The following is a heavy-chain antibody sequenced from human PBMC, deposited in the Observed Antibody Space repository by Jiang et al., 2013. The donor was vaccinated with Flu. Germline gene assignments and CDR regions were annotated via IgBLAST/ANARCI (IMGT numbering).Heavy chain of an antibody. CDR2: SITVRY. J-gene: IGHJ3*02. V-gene: IGHV4-59*08. CDR3: AGLYYDYWSDYYSDPFDI. Sequence: TLSLTCTVYGGSFNRYYWSWIRQPPGRDWNGLGISITVRYQLQPSLKSRVTISLDTSRNQFSLRLSSVTAADTAMYYCAGLYYDYWSDYYSDPFDIWGQGTVVTVSS. D-gene: IGHD3-3*01. CDR1: GGSFNRYY.